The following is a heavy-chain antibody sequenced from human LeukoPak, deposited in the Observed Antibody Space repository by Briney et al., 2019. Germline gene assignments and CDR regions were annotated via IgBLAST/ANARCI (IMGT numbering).Heavy chain of an antibody. CDR3: ARSGGLIAAAGTPHFDY. CDR1: GGSISSYY. J-gene: IGHJ4*02. D-gene: IGHD6-13*01. V-gene: IGHV4-59*01. CDR2: IYYSGST. Sequence: SETLSLTCTVSGGSISSYYWSWIRQPPGKGLEWIGYIYYSGSTNYNPSLKSRVTISVDTSKNQFSLKLSSVTAADTAVYYCARSGGLIAAAGTPHFDYWGQGTLVTVSS.